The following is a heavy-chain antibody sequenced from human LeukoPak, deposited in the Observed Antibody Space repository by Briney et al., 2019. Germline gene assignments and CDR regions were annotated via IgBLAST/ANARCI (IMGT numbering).Heavy chain of an antibody. CDR1: XXTFSXYY. Sequence: LRLSCXXXXXTFSXYYMSWIRQAPGKGLEWVSYISSSGSTIYYADSVKGGFTISRDNAKNSLYLQMNSLRAEDTAVYYCARVSSTTPDAFDIWGQGTMVTVSS. D-gene: IGHD1-26*01. CDR2: ISSSGSTI. V-gene: IGHV3-11*01. J-gene: IGHJ3*02. CDR3: ARVSSTTPDAFDI.